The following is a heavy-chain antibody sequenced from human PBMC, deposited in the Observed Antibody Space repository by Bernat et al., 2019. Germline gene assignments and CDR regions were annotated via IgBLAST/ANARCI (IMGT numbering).Heavy chain of an antibody. CDR2: INSDGSST. CDR1: GFTFSSYW. CDR3: ARVADSAITIFGVVYYFDY. V-gene: IGHV3-74*01. Sequence: EVQLVESGGGLVQPGGSLRLSCAASGFTFSSYWMHWVRQAPGKGLVWVSRINSDGSSTSYAESVKGRFNISRDNAKNTLYLQMNSLRAEDTAVYYCARVADSAITIFGVVYYFDYWGQGTLVTVSS. J-gene: IGHJ4*02. D-gene: IGHD3-3*01.